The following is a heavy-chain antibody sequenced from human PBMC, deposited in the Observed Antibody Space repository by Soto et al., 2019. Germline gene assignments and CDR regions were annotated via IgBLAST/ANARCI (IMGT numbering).Heavy chain of an antibody. CDR2: ISSSSYT. CDR3: ARDHGGGYYFGY. Sequence: GGSLRLSCAASGFTFSDYYMSWIRQAPVKGLEWVSYISSSSYTNYADSVKGRFTISRDNARNSLYLQMNSLRAEDTAVYYCARDHGGGYYFGYWGQGTLVTISS. CDR1: GFTFSDYY. J-gene: IGHJ4*02. D-gene: IGHD3-10*01. V-gene: IGHV3-11*05.